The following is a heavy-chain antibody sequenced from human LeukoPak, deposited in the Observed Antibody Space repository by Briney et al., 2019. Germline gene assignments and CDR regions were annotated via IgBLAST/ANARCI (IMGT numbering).Heavy chain of an antibody. V-gene: IGHV1-69*13. CDR1: GGTFSSYA. D-gene: IGHD2-15*01. CDR2: IIPIFGTA. J-gene: IGHJ4*02. Sequence: SVKVSCEASGGTFSSYAISWVRQAPGQGLEWMGGIIPIFGTANYAQKFQGRVTITADESTSTAYMELSSLRSEDTAVYYCAREGGYCSGGSCAYYFDYWGQGTLVTVSS. CDR3: AREGGYCSGGSCAYYFDY.